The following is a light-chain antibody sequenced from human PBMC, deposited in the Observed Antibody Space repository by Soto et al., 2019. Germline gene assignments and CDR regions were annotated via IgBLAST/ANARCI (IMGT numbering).Light chain of an antibody. V-gene: IGKV1-5*03. CDR1: QSISNW. J-gene: IGKJ1*01. CDR2: KAS. Sequence: EIHMTQSPSTMSVSVGYRVSINCXASQSISNWLAWYQQKPGKAPKLLIYKASTLKSGVPSRFSGSGSGTEFTLTISSLQPDDFATYYCQHYNSYSEAFGQGTKVDIK. CDR3: QHYNSYSEA.